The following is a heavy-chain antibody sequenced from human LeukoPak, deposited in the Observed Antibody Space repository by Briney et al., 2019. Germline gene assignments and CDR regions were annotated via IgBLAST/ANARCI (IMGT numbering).Heavy chain of an antibody. J-gene: IGHJ4*02. CDR3: ARGNYDSSGYLDY. D-gene: IGHD3-22*01. V-gene: IGHV3-30*03. CDR2: ISNDGSYK. CDR1: GLXFSTYG. Sequence: GGSLRLSCAASGLXFSTYGMHWVRQAPGKGLEWVTVISNDGSYKYYADSVKGRFTISRDNSKNTLYLQMNSLRAEDTAVYYCARGNYDSSGYLDYWGQGTLVTVSS.